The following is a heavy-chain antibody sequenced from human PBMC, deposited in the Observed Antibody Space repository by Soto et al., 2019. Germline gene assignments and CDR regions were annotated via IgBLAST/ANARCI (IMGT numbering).Heavy chain of an antibody. CDR3: ARYPKGGGLRGFDY. J-gene: IGHJ4*02. D-gene: IGHD3-16*01. CDR1: GGSISSYY. CDR2: IYYSGST. Sequence: SETLSLTCTVSGGSISSYYWSWIRQPPGKGLEWIGYIYYSGSTNYNPSLKSRVTISVDTSKNQFSLKLSSVTAADTAVYYCARYPKGGGLRGFDYWGQGTLVTVSS. V-gene: IGHV4-59*01.